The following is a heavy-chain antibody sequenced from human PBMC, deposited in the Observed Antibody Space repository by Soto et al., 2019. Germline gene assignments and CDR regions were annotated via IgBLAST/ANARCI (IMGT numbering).Heavy chain of an antibody. V-gene: IGHV4-31*03. D-gene: IGHD6-19*01. Sequence: PSETLSLTCFVSGYSITAGGYHWSWIRHHPGKGLEWIGSFYSSGSIIYNPSLRSRVSISGDTSSNQFSMSLTSVTAADTARYYCARMYSSGSGWFHPWGQGTLVTVSS. CDR1: GYSITAGGYH. CDR3: ARMYSSGSGWFHP. J-gene: IGHJ5*02. CDR2: FYSSGSI.